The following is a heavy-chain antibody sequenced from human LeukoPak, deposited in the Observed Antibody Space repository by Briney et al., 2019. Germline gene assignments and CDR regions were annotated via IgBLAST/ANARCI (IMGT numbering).Heavy chain of an antibody. CDR2: ISSSSSYI. CDR1: GFTFSSYS. V-gene: IGHV3-21*01. Sequence: GGSLRLSCAASGFTFSSYSMNWVRQAPGKGLEWVSSISSSSSYIYYADSVKGRFTISRDNAKNSLYLQMNSLRAEDTAVYYCARAPGYCSSTSCFFNDYWGQGTLVTVSS. CDR3: ARAPGYCSSTSCFFNDY. J-gene: IGHJ4*02. D-gene: IGHD2-2*01.